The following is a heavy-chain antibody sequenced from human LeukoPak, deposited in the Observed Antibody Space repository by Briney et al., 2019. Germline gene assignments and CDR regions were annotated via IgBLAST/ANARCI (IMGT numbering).Heavy chain of an antibody. CDR3: AREESVGATRAFDI. CDR1: GYTFTAYH. J-gene: IGHJ3*02. CDR2: IIPIFGTA. V-gene: IGHV1-69*13. Sequence: SVNVSCKASGYTFTAYHIHWVRQAPGQGLEWMGGIIPIFGTANYAQKFQGRVTITADESTSTAYMELSSLRSEDTAVYYCAREESVGATRAFDIWGQGTMVTVSS. D-gene: IGHD1-26*01.